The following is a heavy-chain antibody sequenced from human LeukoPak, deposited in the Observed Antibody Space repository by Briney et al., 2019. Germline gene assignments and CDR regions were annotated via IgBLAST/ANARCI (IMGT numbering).Heavy chain of an antibody. CDR3: AREGSIVVVVAATYFDY. CDR2: ISHDGSNK. D-gene: IGHD2-15*01. CDR1: GFTFSSYA. Sequence: GGSLRLSCAASGFTFSSYAMHWVRQAPGKGLEWVAVISHDGSNKYFADSVKGRFTISRDNSKNTLYLQMNNLRAEDTAVYYCAREGSIVVVVAATYFDYWGQGTLVTVSS. V-gene: IGHV3-30-3*01. J-gene: IGHJ4*02.